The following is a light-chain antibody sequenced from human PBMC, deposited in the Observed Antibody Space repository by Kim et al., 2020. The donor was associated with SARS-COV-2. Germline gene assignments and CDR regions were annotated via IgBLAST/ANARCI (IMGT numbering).Light chain of an antibody. V-gene: IGKV3-20*01. J-gene: IGKJ1*01. CDR3: QQYGISWR. CDR1: QSVSSN. Sequence: EIVLTQSPGTLSLSPGERATLSCRASQSVSSNLAWFQQKPGQAPRLLIYGASSRATGIPDRFSGSGSGTDFTLTISRLEPEDFAVYYCQQYGISWRLGQGTKVDIK. CDR2: GAS.